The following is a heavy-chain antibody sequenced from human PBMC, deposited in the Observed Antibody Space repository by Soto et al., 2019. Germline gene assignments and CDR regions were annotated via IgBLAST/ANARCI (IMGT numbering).Heavy chain of an antibody. J-gene: IGHJ5*02. V-gene: IGHV6-1*01. CDR2: TYYRSKWYN. D-gene: IGHD2-15*01. Sequence: QSQTLSLTCAISGDSVSSNSAAWNWIRQSPSRGLEWLGRTYYRSKWYNDYAVSVKSRITINPDTSKNQFSLQLNSVTPEDTAVYYCARDLRGVAVVVAASRRDWFDPWGQGTLVTVSS. CDR3: ARDLRGVAVVVAASRRDWFDP. CDR1: GDSVSSNSAA.